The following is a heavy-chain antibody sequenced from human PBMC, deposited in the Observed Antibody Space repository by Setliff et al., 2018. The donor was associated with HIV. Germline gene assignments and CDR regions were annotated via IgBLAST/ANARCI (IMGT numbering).Heavy chain of an antibody. J-gene: IGHJ4*02. CDR1: GYTFTSYY. CDR3: AREDCNGGSCYGSDY. V-gene: IGHV1-46*01. CDR2: INPSGGST. D-gene: IGHD2-15*01. Sequence: GASVKVSCKASGYTFTSYYMPWVRQAPGQGLEWMGIINPSGGSTSYAQKFQGRVTMTRDTSTSTVYMELSSLRSEDTAVYYCAREDCNGGSCYGSDYWGQGTLVTVSS.